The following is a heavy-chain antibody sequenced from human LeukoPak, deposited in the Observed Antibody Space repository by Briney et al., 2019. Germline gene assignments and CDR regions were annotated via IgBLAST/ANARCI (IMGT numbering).Heavy chain of an antibody. V-gene: IGHV4-30-2*01. CDR1: GGSISSGGYY. J-gene: IGHJ4*02. CDR3: ARGGEQQLETPESLRY. Sequence: SETLSLTCSVSGGSISSGGYYWSWIRQPPGKGLEWIGYIYHSGSTYYNPSLKSRVTISVDRSKNQFSLKLSSVTAADTAVYYCARGGEQQLETPESLRYWGQGTLVTVSS. CDR2: IYHSGST. D-gene: IGHD6-13*01.